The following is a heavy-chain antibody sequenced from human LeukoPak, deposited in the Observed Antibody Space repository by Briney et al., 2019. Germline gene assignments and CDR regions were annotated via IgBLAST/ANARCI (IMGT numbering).Heavy chain of an antibody. Sequence: GASVKVSCKASGYTFSSYYMHWVRQAPGQGLEWVGLINPTGDSTNYAQNFRGRVTMTRDTSTSTVYMDLNSLRSEDTAVYYCAREASGGYFGYWGQGTLVTVSS. CDR2: INPTGDST. CDR1: GYTFSSYY. V-gene: IGHV1-46*01. CDR3: AREASGGYFGY. J-gene: IGHJ4*02. D-gene: IGHD4-23*01.